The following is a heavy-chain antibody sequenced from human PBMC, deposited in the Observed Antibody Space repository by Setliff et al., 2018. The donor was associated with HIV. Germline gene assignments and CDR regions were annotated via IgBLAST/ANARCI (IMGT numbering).Heavy chain of an antibody. V-gene: IGHV3-21*01. D-gene: IGHD6-13*01. Sequence: PGGSLRLSCAASGFTFSTYGMHWVRQAPGTGLEWVSCISSSSRYIYYADSVKGRFTISRDNAKNSLYLQMSSLRAEDTAVYYCAREMAATAHPDDPYFQHWGQGTLVTVSS. CDR3: AREMAATAHPDDPYFQH. J-gene: IGHJ1*01. CDR2: ISSSSRYI. CDR1: GFTFSTYG.